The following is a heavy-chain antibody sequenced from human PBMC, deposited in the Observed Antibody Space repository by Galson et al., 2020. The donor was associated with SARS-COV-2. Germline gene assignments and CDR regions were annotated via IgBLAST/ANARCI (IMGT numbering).Heavy chain of an antibody. Sequence: GESLKISCPASGFTFSTYWMHWVRQAPGKGLMWVSRINSDGNITNYADSVKGRFTISTDNAKNTLYLQMNSLRVEDTAVYYCTATRAYWGQGTLVTVSS. V-gene: IGHV3-74*01. J-gene: IGHJ4*02. D-gene: IGHD1-26*01. CDR3: TATRAY. CDR1: GFTFSTYW. CDR2: INSDGNIT.